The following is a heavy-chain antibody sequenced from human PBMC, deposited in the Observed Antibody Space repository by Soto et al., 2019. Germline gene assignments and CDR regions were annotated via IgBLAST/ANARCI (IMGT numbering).Heavy chain of an antibody. Sequence: SETLSLTCTVSGGSISSYYWSWIWQPPGKGLEWIGYIYYSGSTNYNPSLKSRVTISVDTSKNQFSLKLSSVTAADTAVYYCARDPGHIAAADLRKYYYYGMDVWGQGTTV. V-gene: IGHV4-59*01. CDR2: IYYSGST. D-gene: IGHD6-13*01. CDR3: ARDPGHIAAADLRKYYYYGMDV. J-gene: IGHJ6*02. CDR1: GGSISSYY.